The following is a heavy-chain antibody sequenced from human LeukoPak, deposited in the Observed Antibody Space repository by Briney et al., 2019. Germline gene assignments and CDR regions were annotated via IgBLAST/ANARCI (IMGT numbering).Heavy chain of an antibody. J-gene: IGHJ4*02. V-gene: IGHV3-23*01. D-gene: IGHD2-2*01. CDR2: ITGSGGST. CDR1: GFTFSSYA. Sequence: GGSLRLSCAASGFTFSSYAMSWVRQAPGKGLGWVSTITGSGGSTYYADSVKGRFTISRDNSKNTLYMQMNSLRGEDTAVYYCAKDIRSSSSRGCFEYWGQGTPVTVSS. CDR3: AKDIRSSSSRGCFEY.